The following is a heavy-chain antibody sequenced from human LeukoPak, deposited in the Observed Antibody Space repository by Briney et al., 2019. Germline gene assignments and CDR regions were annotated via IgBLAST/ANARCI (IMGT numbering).Heavy chain of an antibody. CDR2: IRWDGGGT. J-gene: IGHJ6*03. CDR1: GFSFDDYV. D-gene: IGHD1-26*01. CDR3: AKEEKSWSWSEMDV. Sequence: PGGSLTLSCAASGFSFDDYVMHCVRPAPGKVLEWVSFIRWDGGGTFYAESVKGRFTISRDNSKNSLYLQMNSLKIEDTALYYCAKEEKSWSWSEMDVWGKGTTVIVSS. V-gene: IGHV3-43D*04.